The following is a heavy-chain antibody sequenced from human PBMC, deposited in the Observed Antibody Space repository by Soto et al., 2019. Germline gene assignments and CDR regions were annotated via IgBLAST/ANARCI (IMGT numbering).Heavy chain of an antibody. D-gene: IGHD6-19*01. V-gene: IGHV1-2*02. CDR1: GYPFTDYY. CDR2: INPRTGGT. J-gene: IGHJ4*02. CDR3: ARDVAGDDYFDS. Sequence: ASVKVSCKTSGYPFTDYYLNWVRQAPGQGLEHLGWINPRTGGTSYPQKFQGRVTMTRVTSINTAYLELSRLTSDDTALYYCARDVAGDDYFDSWGQGILGTVSS.